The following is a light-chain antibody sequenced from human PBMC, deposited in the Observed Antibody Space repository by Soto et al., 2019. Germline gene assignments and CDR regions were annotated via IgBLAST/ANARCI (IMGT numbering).Light chain of an antibody. Sequence: EIMMTQSPATLSVSPGERATLSCRASQSVSNNFAWYQHKPGQAPRLLIYGASTRATGIPGRFSGSGSGTEFTLTISSLQSEDFAVYYCQQYNNWPRTFGQGTRVEI. CDR1: QSVSNN. J-gene: IGKJ1*01. CDR2: GAS. V-gene: IGKV3-15*01. CDR3: QQYNNWPRT.